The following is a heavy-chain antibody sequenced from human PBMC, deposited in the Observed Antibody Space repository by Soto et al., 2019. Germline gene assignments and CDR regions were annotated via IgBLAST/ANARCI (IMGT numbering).Heavy chain of an antibody. D-gene: IGHD6-6*01. CDR3: ARSSRQLVASSSLDP. J-gene: IGHJ5*02. Sequence: QVELVQSGAEVKKPGASVKVSCKASGFTLTDYYIHWVRQAPGQGLEWMGWIHLKSGGTNYAQKFQDRVTMTRDTSISTAYMDLSNLRSDDTAIYFYARSSRQLVASSSLDPWGQGTLVSVSS. CDR2: IHLKSGGT. V-gene: IGHV1-2*02. CDR1: GFTLTDYY.